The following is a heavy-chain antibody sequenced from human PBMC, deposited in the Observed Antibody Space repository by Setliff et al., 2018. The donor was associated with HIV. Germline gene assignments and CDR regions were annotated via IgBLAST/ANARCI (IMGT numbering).Heavy chain of an antibody. V-gene: IGHV1-3*01. CDR2: INAGNGNT. Sequence: ASVKVSCKASGYTFTNYAMHWVRQAPGQRLEWMGWINAGNGNTKYSQKIQGRVTITADESTSTAYMELSSLRSEDTAVYYCARGATITYYFDYWGQGTLVTVS. CDR3: ARGATITYYFDY. CDR1: GYTFTNYA. J-gene: IGHJ4*02. D-gene: IGHD5-12*01.